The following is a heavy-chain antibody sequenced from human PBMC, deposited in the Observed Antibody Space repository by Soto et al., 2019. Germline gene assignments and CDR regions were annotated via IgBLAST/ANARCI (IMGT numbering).Heavy chain of an antibody. CDR3: ARGPRFSDWVDP. J-gene: IGHJ5*02. CDR2: IYSSGST. Sequence: SETLSLTCTVSGGAISTYYWTWIRQPAGKGLEWIGRIYSSGSTKYNPSLQSRVTMSLDTSNNQFSLRLTSVTAADTAVYYCARGPRFSDWVDPWGQGTL. V-gene: IGHV4-4*07. CDR1: GGAISTYY. D-gene: IGHD3-3*01.